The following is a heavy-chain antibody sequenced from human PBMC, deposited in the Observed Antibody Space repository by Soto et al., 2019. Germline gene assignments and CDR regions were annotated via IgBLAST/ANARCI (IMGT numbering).Heavy chain of an antibody. D-gene: IGHD3-10*01. CDR3: AKGHGSEMDY. Sequence: PGGSLRLSCAASGFTFSSYGMHWVRQAPGKGLEWVAVISYDGSNKYYADSVKGRFTISRDNSKNTLYLQMNSLRAEDTAVYYCAKGHGSEMDYWGQGTLVTVSS. CDR2: ISYDGSNK. V-gene: IGHV3-30*18. J-gene: IGHJ4*02. CDR1: GFTFSSYG.